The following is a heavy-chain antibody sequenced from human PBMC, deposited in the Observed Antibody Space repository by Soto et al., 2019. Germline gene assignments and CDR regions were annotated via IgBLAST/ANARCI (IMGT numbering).Heavy chain of an antibody. V-gene: IGHV4-30-4*01. CDR1: GGSITSGDYY. CDR3: GRGVNYDSEGVDAFDI. D-gene: IGHD3-22*01. J-gene: IGHJ3*02. Sequence: QVRLQQSGPGLVKPSQTLSLTCTVSGGSITSGDYYWSWIRQSPGKGLEWIGHFSYSGTTNYNPSLKSRVNIGADTSNNQFSLILSSLTAADTAVYYCGRGVNYDSEGVDAFDIWGQGTMVTVSS. CDR2: FSYSGTT.